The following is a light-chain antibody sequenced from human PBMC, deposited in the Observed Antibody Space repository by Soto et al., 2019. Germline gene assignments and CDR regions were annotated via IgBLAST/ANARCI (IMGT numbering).Light chain of an antibody. J-gene: IGLJ1*01. CDR3: QVWDNNGGHNYV. CDR1: NIGIYS. Sequence: SYELTQPPSVSVAPGQTARITCGGNNIGIYSVHWYQQRPGQAPVLVVYDGSDRPSGIPERFSGSNSGNTATLTIGRVEAADEADYYCQVWDNNGGHNYVFGTATKATVX. V-gene: IGLV3-21*02. CDR2: DGS.